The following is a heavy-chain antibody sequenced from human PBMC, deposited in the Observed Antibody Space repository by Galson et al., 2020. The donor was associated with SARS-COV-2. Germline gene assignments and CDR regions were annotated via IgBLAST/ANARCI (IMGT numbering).Heavy chain of an antibody. Sequence: SETLSLTCAVYGGSFSGHYWSWIRQSPGKGLEWIGEITQSGSVNYNPSLKSRVTISADTSKNQFSLELRSVTAADTAVYYCARGLFQTAMVIVGLTSGSFYCDSWCQGTLVSVCS. CDR2: ITQSGSV. CDR1: GGSFSGHY. J-gene: IGHJ4*02. CDR3: ARGLFQTAMVIVGLTSGSFYCDS. V-gene: IGHV4-34*01. D-gene: IGHD2-21*02.